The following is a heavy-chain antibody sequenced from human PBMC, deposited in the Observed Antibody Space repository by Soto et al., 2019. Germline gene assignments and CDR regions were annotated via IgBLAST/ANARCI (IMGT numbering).Heavy chain of an antibody. CDR2: IDTSGTT. CDR1: GGSISSYY. J-gene: IGHJ6*02. V-gene: IGHV4-4*07. CDR3: GRSPYISDCSPGVDV. Sequence: SETLSLTCTVSGGSISSYYCSWIRQAAGKGLEWIGRIDTSGTTNYNPSLRSRVTMSVDASRNQFSLNLSSVTAADTAVYFCGRSPYISDCSPGVDVWR. D-gene: IGHD2-21*02.